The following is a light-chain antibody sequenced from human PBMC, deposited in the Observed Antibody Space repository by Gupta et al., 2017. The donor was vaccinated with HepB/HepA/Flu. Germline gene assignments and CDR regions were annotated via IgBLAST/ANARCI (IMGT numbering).Light chain of an antibody. V-gene: IGLV3-1*01. J-gene: IGLJ1*01. CDR2: KDI. CDR3: TEWAGSASV. Sequence: SYDLSQPPSVSVSPGQTVSISCSGDKFEDKYVSWYQQRPGPSPVLVFFKDIKRPSEIPELFYGTNCGTTAHTDIRGAQALEDAYYFSTEWAGSASVFGAGTKVTVL. CDR1: KFEDKY.